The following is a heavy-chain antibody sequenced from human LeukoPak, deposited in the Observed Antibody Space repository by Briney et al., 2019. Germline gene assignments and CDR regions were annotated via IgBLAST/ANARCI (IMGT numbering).Heavy chain of an antibody. J-gene: IGHJ6*03. CDR3: ARDKLEVVSSAAGPYYYYMDV. V-gene: IGHV4-31*03. CDR1: GGSISSGGYY. D-gene: IGHD3-22*01. Sequence: PSETLSLTCTVSGGSISSGGYYWSWIRQHPGKGLEWIGYIYYSGSTYYNPSLKSRVTISVDTSKNQFSLKLSSVTAADTAVYYCARDKLEVVSSAAGPYYYYMDVWGKGTTVTVSS. CDR2: IYYSGST.